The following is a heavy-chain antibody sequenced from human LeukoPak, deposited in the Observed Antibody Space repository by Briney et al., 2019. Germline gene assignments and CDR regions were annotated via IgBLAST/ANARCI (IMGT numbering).Heavy chain of an antibody. D-gene: IGHD3-10*01. CDR3: ARESFSGSGGLNWFAP. CDR1: GYTFTGHY. Sequence: ASVKVSCKASGYTFTGHYIHWVRQAPGQGLEWMGGLNPDTGSTNYAQKFQARVIMTRDTSINTAYMELRRLRYDDTAMYFCARESFSGSGGLNWFAPWGQGTLVTVSA. V-gene: IGHV1-2*02. CDR2: LNPDTGST. J-gene: IGHJ5*02.